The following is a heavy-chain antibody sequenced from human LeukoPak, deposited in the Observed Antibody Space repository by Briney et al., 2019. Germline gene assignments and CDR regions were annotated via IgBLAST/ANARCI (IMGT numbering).Heavy chain of an antibody. Sequence: ASVKVSCKASGYTFTSYGINWVRQAPGQGLEWMGWISAYNGNTNYAQKLQGRVTMTTDTSTSTAYMELRSLRSDDTAVYYCARDVNDIVVVPAAHGGNWFDPWGQGTLVTVSS. CDR1: GYTFTSYG. V-gene: IGHV1-18*01. J-gene: IGHJ5*02. D-gene: IGHD2-2*01. CDR3: ARDVNDIVVVPAAHGGNWFDP. CDR2: ISAYNGNT.